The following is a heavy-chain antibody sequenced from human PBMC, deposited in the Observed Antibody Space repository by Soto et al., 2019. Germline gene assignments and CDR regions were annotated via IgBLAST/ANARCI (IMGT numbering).Heavy chain of an antibody. CDR2: IYWDDGK. CDR3: AQTPVTTRDAFNI. V-gene: IGHV2-5*02. CDR1: GLSLSTSGEG. J-gene: IGHJ3*02. D-gene: IGHD4-17*01. Sequence: QITLKESGPTLVKPTQTLTLTCTFSGLSLSTSGEGVGWIRQPPGKALEWLAIIYWDDGKRYSPSLKSRLAITKDTSKNQVVLTMSNMDPVDTGTYYCAQTPVTTRDAFNIWGHGTMVTVSS.